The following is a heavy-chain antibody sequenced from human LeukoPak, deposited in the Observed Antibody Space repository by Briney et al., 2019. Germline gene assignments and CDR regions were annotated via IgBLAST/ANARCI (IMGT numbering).Heavy chain of an antibody. D-gene: IGHD2-15*01. Sequence: SETLSLTCAVYGGSFSGYYWSWIRQPPGKGREWIGEINHSGSTNYNPSLKSRVTISVDTSKNQFSLKLSSVTAADTAVYYCARGLVVVVAATRGMDVWGQGTTVTVSS. CDR3: ARGLVVVVAATRGMDV. V-gene: IGHV4-34*01. CDR1: GGSFSGYY. J-gene: IGHJ6*02. CDR2: INHSGST.